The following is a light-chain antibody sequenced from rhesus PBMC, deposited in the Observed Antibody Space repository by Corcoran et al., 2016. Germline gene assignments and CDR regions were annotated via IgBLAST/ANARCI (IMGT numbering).Light chain of an antibody. CDR1: QGINKE. CDR3: LQDYNIPLT. J-gene: IGKJ4*01. V-gene: IGKV1-94*01. Sequence: DIQMTQSPSSLSASVGDRVTVTCRASQGINKELSWYQQKPGKAPPLLIYDASTLQTGVSSRFSGRGSWTDFTLTISSLQPEAVASYYCLQDYNIPLTFCGGTKVEIK. CDR2: DAS.